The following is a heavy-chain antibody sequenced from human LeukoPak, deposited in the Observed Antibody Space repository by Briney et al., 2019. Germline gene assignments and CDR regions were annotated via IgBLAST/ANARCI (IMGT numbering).Heavy chain of an antibody. V-gene: IGHV3-30*02. CDR1: GFTFSSYG. CDR2: IWYGGSNK. CDR3: AKDETGTGAFDI. Sequence: GGSLRPSCAASGFTFSSYGMHWVRQAPGKGLEWVAVIWYGGSNKYYADSVKGRFTISRDNSKNTLYLQMNSLRAEDTAVYYCAKDETGTGAFDIWGQGTMVTVSS. J-gene: IGHJ3*02.